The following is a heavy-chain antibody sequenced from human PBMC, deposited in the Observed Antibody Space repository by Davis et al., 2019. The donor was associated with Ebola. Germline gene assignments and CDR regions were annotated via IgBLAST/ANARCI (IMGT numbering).Heavy chain of an antibody. J-gene: IGHJ4*02. V-gene: IGHV4-39*01. CDR2: IYYRGTT. D-gene: IGHD1-26*01. CDR3: ARRRLSFEAIDY. CDR1: GGSISSNNYY. Sequence: MPSETLSLTCTVSGGSISSNNYYWGWIRQPPGKGLEWIGSIYYRGTTYYTPSLKSRVTISVDTSKNQFSLKLNPVSAADTAVYYCARRRLSFEAIDYWGQGTLVTVSS.